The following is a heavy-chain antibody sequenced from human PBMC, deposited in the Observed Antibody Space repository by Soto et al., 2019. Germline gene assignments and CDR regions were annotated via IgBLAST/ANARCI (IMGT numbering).Heavy chain of an antibody. J-gene: IGHJ3*02. D-gene: IGHD3-22*01. CDR2: ISGSGGST. V-gene: IGHV3-23*01. Sequence: GGSLRLSCAASGFTFSSYAMSWVRQAPGKGLEWVSAISGSGGSTYYADSVKGRFTISRDNSKNTLYLQMNSLRAEDTAVYYCAKDLPRRVSPGDAFDIWGQGTMVTVSS. CDR3: AKDLPRRVSPGDAFDI. CDR1: GFTFSSYA.